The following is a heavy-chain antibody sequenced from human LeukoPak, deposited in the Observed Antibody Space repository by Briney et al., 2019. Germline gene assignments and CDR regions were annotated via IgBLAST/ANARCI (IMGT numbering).Heavy chain of an antibody. D-gene: IGHD6-19*01. CDR1: GGSISSSSYY. Sequence: SETLSLTCTVSGGSISSSSYYWGWIRQPPGKGLEWIGSIYYSGSTYYNPSLKSRVTISVDTSKNQFSLKLSSVTAADTAVYYCARTVAGPLWDWGQGTLVTVSS. CDR2: IYYSGST. V-gene: IGHV4-39*01. J-gene: IGHJ4*02. CDR3: ARTVAGPLWD.